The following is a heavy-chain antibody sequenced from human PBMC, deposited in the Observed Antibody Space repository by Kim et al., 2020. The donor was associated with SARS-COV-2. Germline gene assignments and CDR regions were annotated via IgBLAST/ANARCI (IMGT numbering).Heavy chain of an antibody. D-gene: IGHD3-9*01. CDR3: ARGGDILTGWAQYYFDY. CDR2: INHSGST. J-gene: IGHJ4*01. Sequence: SETLSLTCAVYGGSFSGYYWSWIRQPPGKGLEWVGEINHSGSTNYNPSLKSRVTISVDTSKNQFSLKLSSVTAADTAVYYCARGGDILTGWAQYYFDYWG. V-gene: IGHV4-34*01. CDR1: GGSFSGYY.